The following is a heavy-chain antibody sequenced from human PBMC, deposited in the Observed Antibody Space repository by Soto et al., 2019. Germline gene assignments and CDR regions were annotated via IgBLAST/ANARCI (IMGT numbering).Heavy chain of an antibody. CDR3: ASGWQLKDYYAMDV. Sequence: ESGGGLVKPGGSLRLSCVGSGFTFSSYGLHWVRQAPGKGLEWVSPISSRSSYIYYADSVKGRFTISRDNAKRSLFLQMNTLRAEDTAMYYCASGWQLKDYYAMDVWGQGTTVTVSS. V-gene: IGHV3-21*01. CDR2: ISSRSSYI. CDR1: GFTFSSYG. D-gene: IGHD1-1*01. J-gene: IGHJ6*02.